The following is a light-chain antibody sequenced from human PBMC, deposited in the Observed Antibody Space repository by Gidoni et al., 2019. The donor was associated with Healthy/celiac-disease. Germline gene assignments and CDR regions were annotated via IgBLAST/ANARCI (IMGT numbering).Light chain of an antibody. Sequence: DIQMTQSPSSLSASVGDRVTITCRASQSISSYLNWYQQKPGKALKLLIYAASSLQSGVPSRFSGSGSGTDFTLTISSLQPEDFATYYCQQSYSTPGALKAFGQGTKVEIK. V-gene: IGKV1-39*01. CDR1: QSISSY. CDR3: QQSYSTPGALKA. CDR2: AAS. J-gene: IGKJ1*01.